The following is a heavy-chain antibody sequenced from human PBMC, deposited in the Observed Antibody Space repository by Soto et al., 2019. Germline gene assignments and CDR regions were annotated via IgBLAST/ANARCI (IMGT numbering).Heavy chain of an antibody. CDR3: ATKKLGSNRLDF. CDR2: IYYSGST. D-gene: IGHD3-10*01. Sequence: SETLSLTCTVSGGSISSGDYYWSWIRQPPGKGLEWIGYIYYSGSTYYNPSLKSRVTISVDTSKNHFSLKLSSVTAADTAVYYCATKKLGSNRLDFWGQGTLVTVSS. V-gene: IGHV4-30-4*01. CDR1: GGSISSGDYY. J-gene: IGHJ4*02.